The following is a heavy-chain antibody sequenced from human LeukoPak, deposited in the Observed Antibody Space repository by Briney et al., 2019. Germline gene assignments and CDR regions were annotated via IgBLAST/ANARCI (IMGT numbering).Heavy chain of an antibody. J-gene: IGHJ4*02. CDR3: ARVPYYYDSSGLLDY. CDR2: ISYDGSNK. CDR1: GFTFSSYA. V-gene: IGHV3-30*04. Sequence: GGSLRLSCAASGFTFSSYAMHWVRQAPGKGLEWVAVISYDGSNKYYADSVKGRFTISRDNAKNSLYLQMNSLRAEDTAVYYCARVPYYYDSSGLLDYWGQGTLVTVSS. D-gene: IGHD3-22*01.